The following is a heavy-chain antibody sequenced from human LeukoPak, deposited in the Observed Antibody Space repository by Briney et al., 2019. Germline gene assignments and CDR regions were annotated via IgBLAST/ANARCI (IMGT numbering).Heavy chain of an antibody. CDR2: IGSGGGTK. CDR1: GFIFSSYE. V-gene: IGHV3-48*03. D-gene: IGHD3-9*01. Sequence: GGSLRLSCAASGFIFSSYEMNWVRQAPGKGLEWVSYIGSGGGTKYYADSVKGRFTISRDNGKYSLYLQMNSLRAEDTAVYYCARDLLTGYSIDYWGQGTLVTVSS. J-gene: IGHJ4*02. CDR3: ARDLLTGYSIDY.